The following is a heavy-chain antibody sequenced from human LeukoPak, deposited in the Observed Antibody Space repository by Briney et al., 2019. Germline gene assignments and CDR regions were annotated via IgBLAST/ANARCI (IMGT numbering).Heavy chain of an antibody. Sequence: PSETLSLTCTVSGGSISSYYWSWIRQPAGKGLEWIGRIYTSGSTNYNPSLKTRVTMSVDTSKNQFSLKLGSVTAADTAVYYCAREDSSSWYFRYFDYWGQGTLVTVSS. CDR2: IYTSGST. CDR1: GGSISSYY. CDR3: AREDSSSWYFRYFDY. J-gene: IGHJ4*02. V-gene: IGHV4-4*07. D-gene: IGHD6-13*01.